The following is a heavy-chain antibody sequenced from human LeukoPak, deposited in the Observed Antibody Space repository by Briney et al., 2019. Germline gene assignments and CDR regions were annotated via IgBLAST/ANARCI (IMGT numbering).Heavy chain of an antibody. CDR3: ARDLRWTTHFDY. V-gene: IGHV4-30-4*01. D-gene: IGHD1-14*01. CDR2: IYYSGST. J-gene: IGHJ4*02. Sequence: SETLSLTCTVSGGSISSGDYYWSWIRQPPGKGLEWIGYIYYSGSTYYNPSLKSRVTISVDTSKNQFSLKLSSVTATDTSVYCCARDLRWTTHFDYWGQGTLVTVSS. CDR1: GGSISSGDYY.